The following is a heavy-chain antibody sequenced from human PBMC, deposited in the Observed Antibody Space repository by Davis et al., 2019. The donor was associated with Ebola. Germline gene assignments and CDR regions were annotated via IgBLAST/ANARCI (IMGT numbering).Heavy chain of an antibody. D-gene: IGHD3-16*02. V-gene: IGHV4-34*01. Sequence: MPSETLSLTCAVYGGSFSGYYWSWIRQPPGKGLEWIGEINHSGSTNYNPSLKSRVTISVDTSKNQFSLKLSSVTAADTAVYYCARTPISSDYIWGSYRYNRNWFDPWGQGTLVTVSS. CDR1: GGSFSGYY. CDR3: ARTPISSDYIWGSYRYNRNWFDP. J-gene: IGHJ5*02. CDR2: INHSGST.